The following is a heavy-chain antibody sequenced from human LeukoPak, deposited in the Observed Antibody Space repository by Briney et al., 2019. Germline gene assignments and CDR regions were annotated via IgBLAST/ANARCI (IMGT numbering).Heavy chain of an antibody. Sequence: PSETLSLTCTVSGGSISSSSYYWGWIRQPPGKGLEWIGSIYYSGSTYYNPSLKSRVTISVDTSKNQFSLKLSSVTAADTAVYYCAREYDFWSGYHDYYYYYMDVWGKGTTVTVSS. V-gene: IGHV4-39*07. CDR3: AREYDFWSGYHDYYYYYMDV. CDR1: GGSISSSSYY. CDR2: IYYSGST. D-gene: IGHD3-3*01. J-gene: IGHJ6*03.